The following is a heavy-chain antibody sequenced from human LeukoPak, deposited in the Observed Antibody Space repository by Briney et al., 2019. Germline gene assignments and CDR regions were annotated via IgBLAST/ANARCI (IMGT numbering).Heavy chain of an antibody. CDR3: ARSALSVAGANWFDP. V-gene: IGHV1-2*04. CDR2: INPNSGGT. Sequence: GASVKVSCKASGYTFTSYDINWVRQATGQGLEWMGWINPNSGGTNYAQKFQGWVTMTRDTSISTAYMELSRLRSDDTAVYYCARSALSVAGANWFDPWGQGTLVTVSS. D-gene: IGHD6-19*01. J-gene: IGHJ5*02. CDR1: GYTFTSYD.